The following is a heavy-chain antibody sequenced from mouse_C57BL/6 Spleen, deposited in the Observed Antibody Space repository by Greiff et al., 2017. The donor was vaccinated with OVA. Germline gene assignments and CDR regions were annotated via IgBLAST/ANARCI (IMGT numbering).Heavy chain of an antibody. CDR3: ARRSSFFFDY. J-gene: IGHJ2*01. D-gene: IGHD1-1*01. CDR1: GYTFTSYW. V-gene: IGHV1-55*01. Sequence: VQLQESGAELVKPGASVKMSCKASGYTFTSYWITWVKQRPGQGLEWIGDIYPGSGSTNYNEKFKSKATLTVDTSSSTAYMQLSSLTSEDSAVYYCARRSSFFFDYWGQGTTLTVSS. CDR2: IYPGSGST.